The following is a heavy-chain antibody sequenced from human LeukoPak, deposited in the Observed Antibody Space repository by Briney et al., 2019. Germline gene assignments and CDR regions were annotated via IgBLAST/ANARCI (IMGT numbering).Heavy chain of an antibody. CDR3: ARVRGGSGRSYAADAFDI. CDR1: EFSFSSYS. CDR2: ISSSSSWI. J-gene: IGHJ3*02. V-gene: IGHV3-21*01. D-gene: IGHD1-26*01. Sequence: PGGSLRLSCAASEFSFSSYSMNWVRQAPGKGLEWVSSISSSSSWIFYADSVKGRFTISRDNAKNSLFLQMNSLRAEDTAVYYCARVRGGSGRSYAADAFDIWGQGTMVTVSS.